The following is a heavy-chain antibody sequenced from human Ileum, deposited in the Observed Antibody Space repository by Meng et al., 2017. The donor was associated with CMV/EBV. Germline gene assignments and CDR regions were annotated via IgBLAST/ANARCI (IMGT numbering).Heavy chain of an antibody. CDR1: GGSISTYY. J-gene: IGHJ4*02. CDR3: AREENTVNQFEY. CDR2: INAGGST. D-gene: IGHD4-17*01. V-gene: IGHV4-4*07. Sequence: QRHLKESGPGLVKPSETLSLTCAVSGGSISTYYWTWVRQPAGKGLEWIGRINAGGSTNDNPSLKSRVTMSVDTSKNQFSLKVTSVTAADTAVHYCAREENTVNQFEYWGQGTLVTVSS.